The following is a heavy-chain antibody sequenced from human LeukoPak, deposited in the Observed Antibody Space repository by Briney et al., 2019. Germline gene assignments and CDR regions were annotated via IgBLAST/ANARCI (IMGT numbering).Heavy chain of an antibody. CDR3: ARDSGTYHTLNS. V-gene: IGHV4-38-2*02. CDR1: GYSISSGFY. D-gene: IGHD1-26*01. Sequence: SETLSLNCAVSGYSISSGFYWGWIRQPPGKGLEWIGSKFHGGSTYYNPSLKSRVAISVDTSKNQFSLKLRSVTAADTAVYYCARDSGTYHTLNSWGQGTLVTVSS. J-gene: IGHJ4*02. CDR2: KFHGGST.